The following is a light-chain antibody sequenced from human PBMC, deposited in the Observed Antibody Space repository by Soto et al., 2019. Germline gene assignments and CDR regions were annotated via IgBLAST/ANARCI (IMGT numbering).Light chain of an antibody. CDR2: DAS. J-gene: IGKJ1*01. V-gene: IGKV3-15*01. Sequence: RAMTQSPVTLSASPGERVTLSCRASQAISNNLAWYQQKPGQAPRLLISDASTRATGIPARFSGSGSGTEFTLTISSLPSEDFAVYYSQQASDWPPTFGQGT. CDR1: QAISNN. CDR3: QQASDWPPT.